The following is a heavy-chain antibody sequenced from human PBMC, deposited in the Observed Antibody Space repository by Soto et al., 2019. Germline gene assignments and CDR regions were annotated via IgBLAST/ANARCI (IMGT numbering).Heavy chain of an antibody. V-gene: IGHV5-51*01. Sequence: GVPMKIDCITSSYGFAFYCLARASERTGKGLEWMGIIFPSDSDTRYSPSFQGQVTISADRSTSTVLLQWASLKASDTAVYFCSRIRQRERFTLFASW. J-gene: IGHJ5*01. CDR3: SRIRQRERFTLFAS. D-gene: IGHD3-16*01. CDR1: SYGFAFYC. CDR2: IFPSDSDT.